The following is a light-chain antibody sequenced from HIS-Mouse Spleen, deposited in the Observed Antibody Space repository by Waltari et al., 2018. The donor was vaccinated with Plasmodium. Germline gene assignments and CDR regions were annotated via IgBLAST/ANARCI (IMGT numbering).Light chain of an antibody. Sequence: QTVVTQESSFSVSPGGTVTLTCGLSSGSVSTSYYPSWYQQTPGQAPLTLIYSTNTRSSVVPDRFSGSILGNKAALTITGAQADDESDYYCVLYMGSGIWVFGGGTKLTVL. J-gene: IGLJ2*01. V-gene: IGLV8-61*01. CDR2: STN. CDR3: VLYMGSGIWV. CDR1: SGSVSTSYY.